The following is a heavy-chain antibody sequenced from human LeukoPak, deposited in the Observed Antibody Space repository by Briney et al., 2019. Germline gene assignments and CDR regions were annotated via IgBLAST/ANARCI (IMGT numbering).Heavy chain of an antibody. J-gene: IGHJ4*02. D-gene: IGHD3-3*01. CDR3: ARAPYDFWSGYYTPLDY. CDR2: IWYDGSNK. Sequence: HPGGSLRLSCAASGFTFSSYSMNWVRQAPGKGLEWVAVIWYDGSNKYYADSVKGRFTISRDNSKNTLYLQMNSLRAEDTAVYYCARAPYDFWSGYYTPLDYWGQGTLVTVSS. CDR1: GFTFSSYS. V-gene: IGHV3-33*08.